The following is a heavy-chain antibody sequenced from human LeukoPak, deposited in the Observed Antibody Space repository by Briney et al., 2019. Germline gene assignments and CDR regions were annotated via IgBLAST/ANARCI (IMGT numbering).Heavy chain of an antibody. Sequence: ASVKVPCKASGGTFSSYAISWVRQAPGQGLEWMGGIIPIFGTANYAQKFQGRVTITADESTSTAYMELSSLRSEDTAVYYCARETPSSWHTSAFYYYYGMDVWGKGTTVTVSS. CDR3: ARETPSSWHTSAFYYYYGMDV. J-gene: IGHJ6*04. D-gene: IGHD6-13*01. V-gene: IGHV1-69*13. CDR1: GGTFSSYA. CDR2: IIPIFGTA.